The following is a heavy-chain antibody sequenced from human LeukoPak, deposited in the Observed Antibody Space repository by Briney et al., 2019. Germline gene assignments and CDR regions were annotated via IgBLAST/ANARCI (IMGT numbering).Heavy chain of an antibody. Sequence: GGSLRLSCAASGFTFSSYAMHWVRQAPGKGLEWVAVISYDGSNKYYADSVEGRSTISRDNSKNTLYLQMNSLRAEDTAVYYCARGDLTTVTLLDYWGQGTLVTVSS. J-gene: IGHJ4*02. CDR1: GFTFSSYA. V-gene: IGHV3-30*04. CDR2: ISYDGSNK. CDR3: ARGDLTTVTLLDY. D-gene: IGHD4-17*01.